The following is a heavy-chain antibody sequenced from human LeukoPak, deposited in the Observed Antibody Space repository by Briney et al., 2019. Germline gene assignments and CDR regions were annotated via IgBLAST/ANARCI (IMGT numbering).Heavy chain of an antibody. Sequence: GGSLRLSCAASGFTFSSHAMSWVRQAPGKGLEWVSAISGSGGSTYYPDSVKGRFTISRDNSKNTLYLQMNSLRAEDTAVYYCAKDLYHSGYDPRFDYWGQGTLVTVSS. CDR3: AKDLYHSGYDPRFDY. J-gene: IGHJ4*02. CDR2: ISGSGGST. D-gene: IGHD5-12*01. CDR1: GFTFSSHA. V-gene: IGHV3-23*01.